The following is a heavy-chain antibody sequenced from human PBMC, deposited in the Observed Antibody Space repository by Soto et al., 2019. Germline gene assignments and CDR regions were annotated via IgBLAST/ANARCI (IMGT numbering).Heavy chain of an antibody. J-gene: IGHJ4*02. CDR3: ASTFIRRDGYNYFDY. Sequence: QVQLVQSGAEVKKPGASVKVSCKASGYTFTSYGISWVRQAPGQGLEWMGWISAYNGNTNYAQKLQGRVTMTTDTSTSTAYMELRRLRSDDTAVYYCASTFIRRDGYNYFDYWGQGTLVTVSS. CDR2: ISAYNGNT. CDR1: GYTFTSYG. V-gene: IGHV1-18*01. D-gene: IGHD5-12*01.